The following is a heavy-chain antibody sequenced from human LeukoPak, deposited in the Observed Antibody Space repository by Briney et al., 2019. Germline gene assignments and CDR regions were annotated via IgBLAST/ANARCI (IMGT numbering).Heavy chain of an antibody. J-gene: IGHJ4*02. D-gene: IGHD1/OR15-1a*01. Sequence: SDTLSLTCAVYGGSFSGYYWSWIRQPPGKGLEWIGEINHSGSTNYNPSLKSRVTISVDASKNQFSLKLSSVTAADTAVYYCARAKQVGQPGPVDYWGQGTLVTVSS. CDR1: GGSFSGYY. CDR3: ARAKQVGQPGPVDY. V-gene: IGHV4-34*01. CDR2: INHSGST.